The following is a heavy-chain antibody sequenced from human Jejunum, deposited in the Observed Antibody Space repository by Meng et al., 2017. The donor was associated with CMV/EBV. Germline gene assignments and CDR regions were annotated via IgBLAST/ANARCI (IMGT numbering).Heavy chain of an antibody. CDR2: IKQDGSVI. Sequence: CAGAGLTLSGHWLSWVRQAPGKGLGWVANIKQDGSVIYYGDSVKGRFTISRDNAKNSVYLQMTSLRAEDTAVYYCAKDSYSKGDIWGQGTVVTVSS. CDR1: GLTLSGHW. V-gene: IGHV3-7*01. D-gene: IGHD2-15*01. J-gene: IGHJ3*02. CDR3: AKDSYSKGDI.